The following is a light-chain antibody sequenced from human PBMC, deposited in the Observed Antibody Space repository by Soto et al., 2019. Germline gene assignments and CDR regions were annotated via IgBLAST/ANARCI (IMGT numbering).Light chain of an antibody. J-gene: IGLJ1*01. CDR3: SSYTSNSTRV. V-gene: IGLV2-14*01. Sequence: QSALTQPASVSGSPGQSIAISCTGTSSDVGGSNYVSWYQQPPGKAPKLMIYAVSNRPSGVSNRFSGSKSGNTASLSISGLQAEDEAEYYCSSYTSNSTRVFGTGTKLTVL. CDR2: AVS. CDR1: SSDVGGSNY.